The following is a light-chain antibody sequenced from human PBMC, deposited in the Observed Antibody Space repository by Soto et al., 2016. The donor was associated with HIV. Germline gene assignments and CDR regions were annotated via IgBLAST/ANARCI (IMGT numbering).Light chain of an antibody. J-gene: IGLJ2*01. CDR3: QVGTVLVDHSHVV. V-gene: IGLV3-21*01. Sequence: SYVLTQPPSVSVAPGKTARITCGGDNIGSKGVHWYQQKPGQAPVLVVYDDSDRPSGIPERFSGSNSGNTATLTISRVEAGDEADYYCQVGTVLVDHSHVVFGGGTKVTVL. CDR1: NIGSKG. CDR2: DDS.